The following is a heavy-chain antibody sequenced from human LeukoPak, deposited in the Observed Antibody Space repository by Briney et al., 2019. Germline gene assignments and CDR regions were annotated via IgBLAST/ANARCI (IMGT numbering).Heavy chain of an antibody. V-gene: IGHV3-15*01. CDR1: GFTFSDAS. CDR2: IKRKFDGGTT. D-gene: IGHD3-22*01. Sequence: KSGGSLRLSCAASGFTFSDASMTWVRQAPGKGLDLVGRIKRKFDGGTTDYAAPVKGRFTISIDDSTNTLYLQMNSLKTEDTAVYYCAALRITKIIVVLHVDYWGQGSLVTVSS. CDR3: AALRITKIIVVLHVDY. J-gene: IGHJ4*02.